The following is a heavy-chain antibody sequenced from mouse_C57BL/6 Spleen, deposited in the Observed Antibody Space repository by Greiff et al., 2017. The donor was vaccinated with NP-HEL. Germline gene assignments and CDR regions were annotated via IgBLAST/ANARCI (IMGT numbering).Heavy chain of an antibody. D-gene: IGHD2-4*01. Sequence: VQLQQSGAELVRPRSSVKLSCKASGYTFTSYWTDWVKQRPGQGLEWIGNIYPSDSETHSKQKFKDKVTLTVDKYSSTAYMQLSSLTSEDSAVYYSARWRDYDYEEGTGAYWGQGTLVTVSA. CDR1: GYTFTSYW. J-gene: IGHJ3*01. CDR2: IYPSDSET. V-gene: IGHV1-61*01. CDR3: ARWRDYDYEEGTGAY.